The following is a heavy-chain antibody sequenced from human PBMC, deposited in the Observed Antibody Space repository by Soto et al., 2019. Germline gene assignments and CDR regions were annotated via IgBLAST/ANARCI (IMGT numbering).Heavy chain of an antibody. D-gene: IGHD5-12*01. CDR3: ARGPPHSSGYDIRQKGHRPDAFWYFDL. CDR2: INHSGST. Sequence: PSETLSLTCTVYGGSFSGYYWSWVRQPPGKGLEWIGEINHSGSTNYNPSLKSRVTISVDTSKNQFSLKLSSVTAADTAVYYCARGPPHSSGYDIRQKGHRPDAFWYFDLWGRGTLVTVSS. CDR1: GGSFSGYY. J-gene: IGHJ2*01. V-gene: IGHV4-34*01.